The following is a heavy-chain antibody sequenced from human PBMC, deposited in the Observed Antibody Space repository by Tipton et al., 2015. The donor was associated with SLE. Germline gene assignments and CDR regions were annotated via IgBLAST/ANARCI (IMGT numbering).Heavy chain of an antibody. CDR3: ARDPPLTGSYYYYMDV. CDR1: GYSINSGYY. V-gene: IGHV4-38-2*02. Sequence: TLSLTCTISGYSINSGYYWGWIRQPPGKGLEWIGSVYHSGATYYNPSLKSRVTMSIDTSKNQLSRRLSSVTAADTAVYYCARDPPLTGSYYYYMDVWGQGTTVTVSS. CDR2: VYHSGAT. J-gene: IGHJ6*03. D-gene: IGHD1-20*01.